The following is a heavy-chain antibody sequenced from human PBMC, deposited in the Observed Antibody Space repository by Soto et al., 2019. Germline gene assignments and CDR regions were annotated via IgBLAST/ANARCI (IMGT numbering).Heavy chain of an antibody. J-gene: IGHJ3*02. V-gene: IGHV4-59*01. CDR1: GGSISSYY. Sequence: SETLSLTCTVSGGSISSYYWSWIRQPPGKGLEWIGYIYYSGSTNYNPSLKSRVTISVDTSKNQFSLKLSSVTAADTAVYYCARENTIFGVVTSSPTDAFDIWGQGTMVTVSS. CDR3: ARENTIFGVVTSSPTDAFDI. D-gene: IGHD3-3*01. CDR2: IYYSGST.